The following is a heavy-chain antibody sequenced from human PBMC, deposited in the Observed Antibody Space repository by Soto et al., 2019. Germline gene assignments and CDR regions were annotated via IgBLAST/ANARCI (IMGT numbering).Heavy chain of an antibody. CDR3: ARYNSDRSDY. CDR1: GFTFSSYG. D-gene: IGHD6-19*01. Sequence: QVQLVESGGGVVQPGRSLRLSCAASGFTFSSYGMHWVRQAPGKGLEWVSVIWYDGSKKYYVDSMKGRFTISRDNSKNTLYLQMNSLRAEDTAVYYCARYNSDRSDYWGQGTLVTVSS. J-gene: IGHJ4*02. V-gene: IGHV3-33*01. CDR2: IWYDGSKK.